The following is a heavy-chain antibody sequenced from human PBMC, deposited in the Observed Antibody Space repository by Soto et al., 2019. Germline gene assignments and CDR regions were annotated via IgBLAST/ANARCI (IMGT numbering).Heavy chain of an antibody. D-gene: IGHD2-15*01. J-gene: IGHJ4*02. V-gene: IGHV4-38-2*01. CDR2: IYHSGST. CDR1: GHYISSGYY. Sequence: SETLSLTCAVSGHYISSGYYWAWIRQPPGKGLEWIGNIYHSGSTYYTPSLNSRVTMSVDTSKNQFSLSLRSATAADTAIYYCVRSGGTYPDHWGQGALVTVSS. CDR3: VRSGGTYPDH.